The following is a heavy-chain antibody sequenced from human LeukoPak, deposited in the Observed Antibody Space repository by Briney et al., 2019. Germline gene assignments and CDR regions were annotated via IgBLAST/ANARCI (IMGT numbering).Heavy chain of an antibody. CDR3: ARDADQWLVYPFDY. CDR1: GYTFTSYG. CDR2: ISAYNGNT. Sequence: ASVKVSCKASGYTFTSYGISWVRQGPGQGLEWMGWISAYNGNTNYAQKLQGRVTMATDTSTSTAYMELRSLRSDDTAVYYCARDADQWLVYPFDYWGQGTLVTVSS. D-gene: IGHD6-19*01. J-gene: IGHJ4*02. V-gene: IGHV1-18*01.